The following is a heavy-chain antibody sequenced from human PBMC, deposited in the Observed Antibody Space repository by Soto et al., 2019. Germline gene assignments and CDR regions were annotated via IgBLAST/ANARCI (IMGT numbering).Heavy chain of an antibody. J-gene: IGHJ4*02. CDR2: IKMDGIEK. Sequence: PGGSLRLSCAASGFTFSDLWMSWVRQAPGEGLEWVANIKMDGIEKHYVDSVKGRFTVSRDNAQNSLYLQMHSPRVEDTAVYYCVRWYGGGLDYWGRGTLVTVSS. CDR3: VRWYGGGLDY. CDR1: GFTFSDLW. D-gene: IGHD3-16*01. V-gene: IGHV3-7*01.